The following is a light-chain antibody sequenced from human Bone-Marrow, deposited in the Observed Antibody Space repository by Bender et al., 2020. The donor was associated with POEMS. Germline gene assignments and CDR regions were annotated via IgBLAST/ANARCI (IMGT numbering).Light chain of an antibody. Sequence: QSALTQPASVSGSPGQPFTISCTRTTSDVGIYNYVSWYQQPPGKAPKLMIYDVSKRPSGVPDRFSGSKSGNTAPLTVSGLQGEDEADYYCTSYAGNDNLLFGGGTKLTVL. CDR1: TSDVGIYNY. V-gene: IGLV2-8*01. CDR2: DVS. J-gene: IGLJ2*01. CDR3: TSYAGNDNLL.